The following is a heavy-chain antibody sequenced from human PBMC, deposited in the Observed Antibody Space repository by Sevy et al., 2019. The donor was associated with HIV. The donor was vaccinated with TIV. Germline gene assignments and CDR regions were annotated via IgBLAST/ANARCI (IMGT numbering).Heavy chain of an antibody. CDR3: AKGGGGHYDPDEIGYYFYYYNMDV. V-gene: IGHV3-23*01. CDR1: GFSSDSYG. Sequence: GGSLRLSCAVSGFSSDSYGMTWVRQAPGKGLEWVSGISGSGTRTYYADSVKGRFIISRDNSKNTLYLQMNSLRSEDTAIYYWAKGGGGHYDPDEIGYYFYYYNMDVWGKGTTVTVSS. J-gene: IGHJ6*03. D-gene: IGHD3-22*01. CDR2: ISGSGTRT.